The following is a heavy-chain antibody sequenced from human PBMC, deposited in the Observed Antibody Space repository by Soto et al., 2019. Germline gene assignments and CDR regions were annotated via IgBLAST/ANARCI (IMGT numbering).Heavy chain of an antibody. V-gene: IGHV3-30*18. Sequence: HPGGSLRLSCAASGFTFSNYDMHWVRQAPGKGLEWVAVISYDGSNKYYADSVKGRFSISRDNSKNTLYLQMNSLRAEDTAVYYCAKDRYYDSSGYTCFEYWGQGTLVTVSS. J-gene: IGHJ4*02. CDR2: ISYDGSNK. D-gene: IGHD3-22*01. CDR1: GFTFSNYD. CDR3: AKDRYYDSSGYTCFEY.